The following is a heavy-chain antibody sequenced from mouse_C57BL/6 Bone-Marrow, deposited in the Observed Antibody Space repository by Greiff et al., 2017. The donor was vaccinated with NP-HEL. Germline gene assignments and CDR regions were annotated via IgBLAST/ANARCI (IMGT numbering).Heavy chain of an antibody. D-gene: IGHD1-1*01. CDR1: GFTFSDYG. CDR2: ISNLAYSI. CDR3: ARRGPYYGSSYWYFDV. V-gene: IGHV5-15*01. J-gene: IGHJ1*03. Sequence: EVQRVESGGGLVQPGGSLKLSCAASGFTFSDYGMAWVRQAPRKGPEWVAFISNLAYSIYYADTVTGRFIISRENAKNTLYLEMSSLRSEDTAMYYCARRGPYYGSSYWYFDVWGTGTTVTVSS.